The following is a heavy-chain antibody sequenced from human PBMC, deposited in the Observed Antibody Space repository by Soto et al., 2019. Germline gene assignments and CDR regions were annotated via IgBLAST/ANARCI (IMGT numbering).Heavy chain of an antibody. CDR2: VYHSGTI. CDR1: GASIISSY. V-gene: IGHV4-59*01. CDR3: ARGGASSLPFDS. Sequence: QVQLQESGPGLVKPSETLSLTCTVSGASIISSYWSWIRQPPGKGLEWIGYVYHSGTISYNPSLTSRVTISICTSENRFSLSLNSVTAADTAFYYCARGGASSLPFDSWGPGTLVTVSS. D-gene: IGHD2-2*01. J-gene: IGHJ4*02.